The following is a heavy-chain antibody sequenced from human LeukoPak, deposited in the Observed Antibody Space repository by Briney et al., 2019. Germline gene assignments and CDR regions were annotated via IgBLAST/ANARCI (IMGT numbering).Heavy chain of an antibody. D-gene: IGHD3-10*01. J-gene: IGHJ4*02. CDR1: GFTFSSYW. CDR2: ISSDGSTT. CDR3: ARDRD. Sequence: GGSLRLSCAASGFTFSSYWMHWVRQAPGKGLVWVSRISSDGSTTNYADSVRGRFIISRDNAKNTLYLQMNSLRAEDTAVYYCARDRDWGQGTLVTVSS. V-gene: IGHV3-74*01.